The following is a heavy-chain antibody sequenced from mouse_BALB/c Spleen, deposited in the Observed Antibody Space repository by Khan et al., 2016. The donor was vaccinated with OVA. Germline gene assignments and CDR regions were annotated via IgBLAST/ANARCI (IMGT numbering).Heavy chain of an antibody. CDR2: IYLNNGNT. V-gene: IGHV1S29*02. D-gene: IGHD2-4*01. Sequence: EVQLQESGPELVKPGASVKISCKASGYTFTDYNMHWVKQSHGKRLEWIGYIYLNNGNTGYNQKFKSKATLTVDNSSSTAYMAPRSLTSEDSVVLYCARSRGPGYDYCFHNWSQGTTHTVSS. CDR3: ARSRGPGYDYCFHN. J-gene: IGHJ2*01. CDR1: GYTFTDYN.